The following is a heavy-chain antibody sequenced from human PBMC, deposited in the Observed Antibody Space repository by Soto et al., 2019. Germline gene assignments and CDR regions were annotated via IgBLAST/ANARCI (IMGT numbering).Heavy chain of an antibody. CDR1: GGTFSSYA. D-gene: IGHD2-21*02. Sequence: ASVKVSCKASGGTFSSYAISWVRQAPGQGLEWMGGIIPIFGTANYAQKFQGRVTITADESTSTAYMELSSLRSEDTAVYYCARDLLYCGGDCYHAPLYYYYYGMDVWGQGTTVTAP. CDR3: ARDLLYCGGDCYHAPLYYYYYGMDV. J-gene: IGHJ6*02. V-gene: IGHV1-69*13. CDR2: IIPIFGTA.